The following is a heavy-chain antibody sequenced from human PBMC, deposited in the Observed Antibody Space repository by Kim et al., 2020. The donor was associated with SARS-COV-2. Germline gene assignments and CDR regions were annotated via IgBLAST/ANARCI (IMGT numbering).Heavy chain of an antibody. CDR2: VYPADSDT. Sequence: GESLKISCKGSGYNFPSYWIAWVRQMPGKGLEWMGTVYPADSDTRYSPSFQGQVTISADKSISTAYLQWSSLKASDTAMYYCARSYDSSGYYYDYWGQGTPVTVSS. D-gene: IGHD3-22*01. V-gene: IGHV5-51*01. J-gene: IGHJ4*02. CDR1: GYNFPSYW. CDR3: ARSYDSSGYYYDY.